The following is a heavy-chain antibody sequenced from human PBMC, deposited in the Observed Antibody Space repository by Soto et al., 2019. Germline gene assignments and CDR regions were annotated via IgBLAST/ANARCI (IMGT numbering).Heavy chain of an antibody. J-gene: IGHJ4*02. V-gene: IGHV3-23*01. D-gene: IGHD1-26*01. CDR3: AKERSHIVGATLSYFDY. CDR1: GFTFSSYA. Sequence: VQLLESGGGLVQPGGSLRLSCAASGFTFSSYAMSWVRQAPGKGLEWVSAISGSGGSTYYADSVKGRFTISRDNSKNTLYLQMNSLRAEDTAVYYCAKERSHIVGATLSYFDYWGQGTLVTVSS. CDR2: ISGSGGST.